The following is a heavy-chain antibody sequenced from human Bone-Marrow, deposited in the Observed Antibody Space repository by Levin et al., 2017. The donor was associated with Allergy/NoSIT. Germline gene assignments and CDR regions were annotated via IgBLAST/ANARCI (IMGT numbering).Heavy chain of an antibody. CDR1: GFSLNTVGMS. CDR3: ARMMLNAELAAAGTGYYYAMDA. V-gene: IGHV2-70*01. Sequence: ESGPTLVKPTQTLTLTCSFSGFSLNTVGMSVTWIRQPPGKALEWLALTDWDDNISYTPSLMTRLSISKDTSNSQVVLTVTDVVPADTATYFCARMMLNAELAAAGTGYYYAMDAWGQGITVSVSS. D-gene: IGHD6-13*01. J-gene: IGHJ6*02. CDR2: TDWDDNI.